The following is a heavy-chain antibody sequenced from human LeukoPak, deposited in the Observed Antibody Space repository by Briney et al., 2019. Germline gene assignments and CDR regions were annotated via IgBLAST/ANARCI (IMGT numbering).Heavy chain of an antibody. D-gene: IGHD4-23*01. CDR2: ISHDGSNK. Sequence: PGGSLRLSCAASGFTFSSYGMHWVRQAPGKGLEWVAVISHDGSNKYYADSVRGRFTISRDNSKNTLYLQMNSLRAEDTAVYYCAKENGGNSGGFHYWGQGTLVTVSS. CDR1: GFTFSSYG. J-gene: IGHJ4*02. V-gene: IGHV3-30*18. CDR3: AKENGGNSGGFHY.